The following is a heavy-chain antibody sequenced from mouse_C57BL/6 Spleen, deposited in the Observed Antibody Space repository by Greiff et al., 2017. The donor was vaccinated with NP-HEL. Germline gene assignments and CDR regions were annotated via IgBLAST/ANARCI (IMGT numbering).Heavy chain of an antibody. Sequence: VQLQQSGPVLVKPGASVKMSCKASGYTFTDYYMNWVKQSHGKSLEWIGVINPYNGGTSYNQKFKGKATLTVDKSSSTAYMELNSLTSEDSAVYYCARSPYDGYYGYFDVWGTGTTVTVSS. J-gene: IGHJ1*03. CDR2: INPYNGGT. CDR1: GYTFTDYY. D-gene: IGHD2-3*01. CDR3: ARSPYDGYYGYFDV. V-gene: IGHV1-19*01.